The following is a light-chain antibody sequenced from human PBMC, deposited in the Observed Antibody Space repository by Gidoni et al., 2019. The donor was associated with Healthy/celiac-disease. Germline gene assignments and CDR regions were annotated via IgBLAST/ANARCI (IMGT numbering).Light chain of an antibody. J-gene: IGKJ1*01. CDR1: RRVSSN. CDR3: QQYNNWPRT. CDR2: GES. V-gene: IGKV3D-15*01. Sequence: EIVMTQSPVTRSVSPGERDTRSCRASRRVSSNLAWYQQKLGQAPRLTISGESTRATGIPARLSGSESGTEFTLTIVRLQSEVFAFYYCQQYNNWPRTFGQGTKVEIK.